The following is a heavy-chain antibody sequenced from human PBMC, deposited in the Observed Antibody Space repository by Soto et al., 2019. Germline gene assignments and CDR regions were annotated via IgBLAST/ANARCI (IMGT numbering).Heavy chain of an antibody. V-gene: IGHV3-73*01. J-gene: IGHJ6*03. CDR1: GFTFSGSA. CDR3: IRDNYYYYMDV. Sequence: EVQLVESGGGLVQPGGSLKLSCAASGFTFSGSAMHWVRQASGKGLEWVGRIRSKANSYATAYAASVKGRITISRDDSKNTAYLQMNSLKTEDTAVYYCIRDNYYYYMDVWGKGTTVTVSS. CDR2: IRSKANSYAT.